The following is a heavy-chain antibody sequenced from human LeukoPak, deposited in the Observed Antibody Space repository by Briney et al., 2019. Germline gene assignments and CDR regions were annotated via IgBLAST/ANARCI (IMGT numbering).Heavy chain of an antibody. CDR3: AKDVFVGVGATMGFDY. CDR1: GFTFSSYG. D-gene: IGHD1-26*01. V-gene: IGHV3-30*18. J-gene: IGHJ4*02. CDR2: ISYDGSNK. Sequence: PGGSLRLSCAASGFTFSSYGMHWVRQAPGKGLEWVAVISYDGSNKYYADSVKGRFTISRDNSKNTLYLQMNSLRAEDTAVYYCAKDVFVGVGATMGFDYWGQGTLVTVSS.